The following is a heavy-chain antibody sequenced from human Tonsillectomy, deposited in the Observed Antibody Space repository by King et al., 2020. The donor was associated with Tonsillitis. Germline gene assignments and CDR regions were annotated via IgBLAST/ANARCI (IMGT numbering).Heavy chain of an antibody. J-gene: IGHJ4*02. Sequence: VQLQQWGAGLLKPSETLSLTCAVYGGSFSGYYWSWLRQPPGKGLEWIGEINHSGSTNYNPSLKSRVTISVDTSKNQFSLKLSSVTAADTAVYYCAREGYSYGQTQGAFDYWGQGTLVTVSS. CDR2: INHSGST. CDR3: AREGYSYGQTQGAFDY. D-gene: IGHD5-18*01. V-gene: IGHV4-34*01. CDR1: GGSFSGYY.